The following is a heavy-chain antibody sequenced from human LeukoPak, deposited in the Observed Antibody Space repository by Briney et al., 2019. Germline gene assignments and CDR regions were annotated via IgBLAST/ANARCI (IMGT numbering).Heavy chain of an antibody. CDR1: GFTFVDYT. Sequence: GRSLRLSWAATGFTFVDYTMHWVRQAPGKGLDWVSGISWNSGNTGYADSVKGRFTISRDNAKNSLYLQMTSLRAEDTALYYCAKDRVVIAATFGRDGMDVWGQGTTVTVSS. CDR2: ISWNSGNT. CDR3: AKDRVVIAATFGRDGMDV. D-gene: IGHD2-15*01. V-gene: IGHV3-9*01. J-gene: IGHJ6*02.